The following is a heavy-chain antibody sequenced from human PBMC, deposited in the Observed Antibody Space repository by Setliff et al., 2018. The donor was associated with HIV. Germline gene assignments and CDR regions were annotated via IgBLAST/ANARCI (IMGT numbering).Heavy chain of an antibody. Sequence: SVKVSCKVSGDNFRKCIISWVRQAPGQGLEWVGGIIPIFGATNNAQKFQGRLTITADESTTTTYMELSSLRSEDTAVYYCARGLYYKFWSGYSDYYNYYYMDVWGKGTTVTVSS. D-gene: IGHD3-3*01. V-gene: IGHV1-69*13. CDR1: GDNFRKCI. J-gene: IGHJ6*03. CDR3: ARGLYYKFWSGYSDYYNYYYMDV. CDR2: IIPIFGAT.